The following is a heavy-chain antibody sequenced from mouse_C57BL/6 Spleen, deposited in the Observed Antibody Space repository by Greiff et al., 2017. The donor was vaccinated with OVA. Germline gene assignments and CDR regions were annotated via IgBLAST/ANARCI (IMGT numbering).Heavy chain of an antibody. CDR1: GYAFTNYL. D-gene: IGHD1-1*01. CDR3: ARGGYGSSYWYFDV. J-gene: IGHJ1*03. CDR2: INPGSGCT. V-gene: IGHV1-54*01. Sequence: VQLQQSGAELVRPGTSVKVSCKASGYAFTNYLIEWVKQRPGQGLEWIGVINPGSGCTNYNEKFKGKATLTADKSSSTAYMQLSSLTSEDSAVYFCARGGYGSSYWYFDVWGTGTTVTVSS.